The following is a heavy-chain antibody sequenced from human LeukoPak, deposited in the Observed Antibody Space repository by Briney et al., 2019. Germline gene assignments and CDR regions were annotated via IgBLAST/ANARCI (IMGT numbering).Heavy chain of an antibody. CDR2: ISAYNGNT. Sequence: ASVKVSCKASGGTFSSYAISWVRQAPGQGLEWMGWISAYNGNTNYAQKLQGRVTMTTDTSTSTAYMELRSLRSDDTAVYYCARDTMVRGVIVEFDPWGQGTLVTVSS. CDR3: ARDTMVRGVIVEFDP. V-gene: IGHV1-18*01. CDR1: GGTFSSYA. D-gene: IGHD3-10*01. J-gene: IGHJ5*02.